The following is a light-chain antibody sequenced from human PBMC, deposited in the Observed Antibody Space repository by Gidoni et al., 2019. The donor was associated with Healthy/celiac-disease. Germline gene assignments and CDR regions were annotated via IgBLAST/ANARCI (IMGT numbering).Light chain of an antibody. Sequence: QSVLTQPPSVSVAPGQRVTISCTGSSSNIGAVYDVHWYQQLPGTAPKLLIYGNSNRPSGVPDRFSGSKSGTAASLAITGLQAEDEADYYCQSYDSSLSGSVVFGGGTKLTVL. CDR3: QSYDSSLSGSVV. J-gene: IGLJ2*01. V-gene: IGLV1-40*01. CDR1: SSNIGAVYD. CDR2: GNS.